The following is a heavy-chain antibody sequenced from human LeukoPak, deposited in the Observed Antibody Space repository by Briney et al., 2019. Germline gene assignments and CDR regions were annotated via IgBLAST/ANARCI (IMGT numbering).Heavy chain of an antibody. D-gene: IGHD3-3*01. J-gene: IGHJ4*02. CDR2: ISAYNGNT. V-gene: IGHV1-18*01. CDR3: AREVDFWSGYPEGRHFDY. Sequence: ASVKVSCKASGYTFTNYGISWVRQAPGQGLGWMGWISAYNGNTNYVQKLQGRVTMTTVTSTSTACMELRSLRSDDTAVYYCAREVDFWSGYPEGRHFDYWGQGTLVTVSS. CDR1: GYTFTNYG.